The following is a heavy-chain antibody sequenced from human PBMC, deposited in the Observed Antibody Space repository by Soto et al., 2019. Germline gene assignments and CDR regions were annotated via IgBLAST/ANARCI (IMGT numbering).Heavy chain of an antibody. J-gene: IGHJ4*02. Sequence: GGSLRLSCAASGFTFSDYYMSWIRQAPGKGLEWVSYISSSGSTIYYADSVKGRFTISRDNAKNSLYLQINSLRAEDTAVYYCAREVRYYYDSSGYYLDYWGQGTLVTVSS. CDR1: GFTFSDYY. CDR2: ISSSGSTI. D-gene: IGHD3-22*01. CDR3: AREVRYYYDSSGYYLDY. V-gene: IGHV3-11*01.